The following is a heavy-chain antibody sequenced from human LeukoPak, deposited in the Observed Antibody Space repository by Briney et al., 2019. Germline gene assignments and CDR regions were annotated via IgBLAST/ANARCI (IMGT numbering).Heavy chain of an antibody. V-gene: IGHV3-11*01. CDR1: GFTFSDYY. CDR3: ARDQSPPPAAIFFYYGMDV. Sequence: GGSLRLSCAASGFTFSDYYMSWIRQAPGKGLEWVSYISSSGSTIYYADSVKGRFTISRDNAKNSLYLRMNSLRAEDTAVYYCARDQSPPPAAIFFYYGMDVWGQGTTVTVSS. CDR2: ISSSGSTI. J-gene: IGHJ6*02. D-gene: IGHD2-2*01.